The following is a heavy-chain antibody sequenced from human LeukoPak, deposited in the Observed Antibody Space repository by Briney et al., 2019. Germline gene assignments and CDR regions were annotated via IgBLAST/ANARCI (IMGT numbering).Heavy chain of an antibody. Sequence: GGSLRLSCAASGFIFSSYDFNWVRQAPGKGLVWVSRINTDGGSTTYADSVKGRFTISRDNAKNTLYLQMNSLRAEDTAVYYCGRGFSIVPAGIPDYWGLGTLVTVSS. CDR3: GRGFSIVPAGIPDY. CDR2: INTDGGST. J-gene: IGHJ4*02. V-gene: IGHV3-74*01. CDR1: GFIFSSYD. D-gene: IGHD2-2*02.